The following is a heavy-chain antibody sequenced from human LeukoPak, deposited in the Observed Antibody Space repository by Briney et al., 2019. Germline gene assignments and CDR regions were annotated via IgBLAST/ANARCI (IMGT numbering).Heavy chain of an antibody. J-gene: IGHJ4*02. V-gene: IGHV3-64D*06. CDR1: GFTFSSYA. Sequence: GGSLILSCAASGFTFSSYAMHWVRQAPGKGLEYVSGISSNGGSTYYADSVKGRFTISRDNSKNTLYLQMSSLRPEDTAVYHCVKGRAVAGRFDYWGQGTLVTVSS. CDR2: ISSNGGST. D-gene: IGHD6-19*01. CDR3: VKGRAVAGRFDY.